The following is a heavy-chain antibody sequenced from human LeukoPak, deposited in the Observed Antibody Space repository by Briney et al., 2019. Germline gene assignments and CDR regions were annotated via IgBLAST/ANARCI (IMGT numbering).Heavy chain of an antibody. Sequence: KPSQTLSLTCTVSGGSISSGSYYWSWIRQPAGKGLELIGRIYYSGSTNYNPSLKSRVTISVDTSKNQFSLKLSSVTAADTAVYYCARHAFVSSSWTYFDYWGQGTLVTVSS. CDR1: GGSISSGSYY. J-gene: IGHJ4*02. CDR2: IYYSGST. CDR3: ARHAFVSSSWTYFDY. D-gene: IGHD6-13*01. V-gene: IGHV4-61*02.